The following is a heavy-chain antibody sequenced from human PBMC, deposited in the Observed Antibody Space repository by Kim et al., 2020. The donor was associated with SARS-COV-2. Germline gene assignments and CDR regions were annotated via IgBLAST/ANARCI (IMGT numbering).Heavy chain of an antibody. D-gene: IGHD3-9*01. CDR2: IKQDGSEK. J-gene: IGHJ5*02. CDR1: GFTFSSYW. CDR3: ARDVSRYFDWLSNWFDP. Sequence: GGSLRLSCAASGFTFSSYWMSWIRQAPGKGLEWVANIKQDGSEKYYVDSVKGRFTISRDNAKNSLYLQMNSLRAEDTAVYYCARDVSRYFDWLSNWFDPWGQGTLVTVSS. V-gene: IGHV3-7*01.